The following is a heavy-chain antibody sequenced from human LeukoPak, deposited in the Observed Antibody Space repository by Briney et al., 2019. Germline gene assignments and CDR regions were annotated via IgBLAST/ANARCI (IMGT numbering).Heavy chain of an antibody. CDR2: ISSDGNDK. CDR3: TTKVIRGNSGDDYDD. Sequence: GGSLRLSCAASGVTFSSYGMHWVRQAPGKGLEWVALISSDGNDKLYGDSVKGRFTISRDDSKSTLYLQMDSLRAEDTAVYYCTTKVIRGNSGDDYDDWGQGTLVTVSS. D-gene: IGHD5-12*01. V-gene: IGHV3-30*03. J-gene: IGHJ4*02. CDR1: GVTFSSYG.